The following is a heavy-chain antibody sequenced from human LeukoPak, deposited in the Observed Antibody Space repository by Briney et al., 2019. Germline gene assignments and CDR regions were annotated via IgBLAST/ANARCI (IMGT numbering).Heavy chain of an antibody. V-gene: IGHV4-59*08. CDR1: GGSISSYY. D-gene: IGHD3-22*01. CDR2: IYYSGST. Sequence: PSETLSLTCTVSGGSISSYYWSWIRQPPGKGLEWIGYIYYSGSTNYNPSLKSRVTISVDTSKNQFSLKLSSVTAADTAVYYCATTYYYDSSGYYRNPHAFDIWGQGTMVTVSS. CDR3: ATTYYYDSSGYYRNPHAFDI. J-gene: IGHJ3*02.